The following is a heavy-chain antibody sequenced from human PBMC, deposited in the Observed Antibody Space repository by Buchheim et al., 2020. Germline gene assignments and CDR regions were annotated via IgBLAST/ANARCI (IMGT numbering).Heavy chain of an antibody. CDR3: ARGAFLVVVGASDWYFDL. Sequence: QVQLVQSGAEVKKPGASVKVSCKASGYTFTSYYMHWVRQAPGQGLEWMGIINPSGGSTSYAQTFQGRVTMTRDTSTSTVYMELSSLRSEDTAVYYCARGAFLVVVGASDWYFDLWGRGTL. V-gene: IGHV1-46*01. J-gene: IGHJ2*01. CDR1: GYTFTSYY. D-gene: IGHD2-21*01. CDR2: INPSGGST.